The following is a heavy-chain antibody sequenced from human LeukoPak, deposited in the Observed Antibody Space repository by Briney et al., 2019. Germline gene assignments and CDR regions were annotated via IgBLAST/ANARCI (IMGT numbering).Heavy chain of an antibody. CDR1: GYTFTSYG. Sequence: ASVKVSCKASGYTFTSYGISWVRQAPGQGLEWIGWISGYNGNTNYAQKLQGRVTMTTDTSTSTAYMELRSLRSDDTAVYYCARDLKRGYSSGRYSWGTGSSNDYWGQGTLVTVSS. D-gene: IGHD6-19*01. J-gene: IGHJ4*02. V-gene: IGHV1-18*01. CDR2: ISGYNGNT. CDR3: ARDLKRGYSSGRYSWGTGSSNDY.